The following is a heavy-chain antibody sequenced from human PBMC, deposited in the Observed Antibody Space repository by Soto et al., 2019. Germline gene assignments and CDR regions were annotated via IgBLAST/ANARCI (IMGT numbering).Heavy chain of an antibody. CDR1: GFSFTDNH. J-gene: IGHJ4*02. V-gene: IGHV3-48*01. Sequence: GGSLRLSCAASGFSFTDNHMSWVRQAPGKGLEWISYISSSSSTIYYADSVKGRFTISRDNAKNSLYLQMNSLRAEDTAVYYCARYYYDSSGYTLDYWGRGTLVTFSS. CDR2: ISSSSSTI. D-gene: IGHD3-22*01. CDR3: ARYYYDSSGYTLDY.